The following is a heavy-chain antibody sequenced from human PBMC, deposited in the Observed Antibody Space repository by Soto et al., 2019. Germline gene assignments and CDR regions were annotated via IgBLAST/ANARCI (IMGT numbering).Heavy chain of an antibody. D-gene: IGHD3-10*01. CDR3: ARQLRIASAGMVRYYDS. Sequence: GGPLRLTCAAYGFTFSTHATNRLRQAPEKGLAPVASMKQDGSEKQYVASVKGRFTISRDNAKNSLYLEMNSLRAEDTAVYYCARQLRIASAGMVRYYDSWCRRTLV. CDR1: GFTFSTHA. V-gene: IGHV3-7*01. J-gene: IGHJ4*02. CDR2: MKQDGSEK.